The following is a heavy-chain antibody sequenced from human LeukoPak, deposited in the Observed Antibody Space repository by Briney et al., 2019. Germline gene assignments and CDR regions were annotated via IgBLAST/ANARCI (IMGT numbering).Heavy chain of an antibody. CDR1: GGSISSYY. CDR2: IYTSGST. Sequence: KPSETLSLTCTVSGGSISSYYWSWIRQPAGKGLEWIGRIYTSGSTNYNPSLKSRVTMSVDTSKNQFSLKLSPVTAADTAVYYCARDLITIFSDAFDIWGQGTMVTVSS. V-gene: IGHV4-4*07. D-gene: IGHD3-9*01. CDR3: ARDLITIFSDAFDI. J-gene: IGHJ3*02.